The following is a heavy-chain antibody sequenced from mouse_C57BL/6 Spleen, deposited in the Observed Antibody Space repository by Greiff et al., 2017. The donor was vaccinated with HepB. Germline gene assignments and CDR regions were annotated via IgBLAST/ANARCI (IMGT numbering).Heavy chain of an antibody. D-gene: IGHD2-5*01. CDR3: ARDYYSNSYFDD. CDR2: IYPRSGNT. CDR1: GYTFTSYG. J-gene: IGHJ2*01. V-gene: IGHV1-81*01. Sequence: QVQLQQSGAELARPGASVKLSCKASGYTFTSYGISWVKQRTGQGLEWIGEIYPRSGNTYYNEKFKGKATLTADKSSSTAYMELRSLTSEDSAVYFCARDYYSNSYFDDWGQGTTLTVSS.